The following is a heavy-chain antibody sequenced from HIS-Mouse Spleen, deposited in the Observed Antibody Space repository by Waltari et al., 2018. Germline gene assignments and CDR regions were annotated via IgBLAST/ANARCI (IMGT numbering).Heavy chain of an antibody. J-gene: IGHJ2*01. CDR3: AREIPYSSSWYDWYFDL. Sequence: QLQLQESGPGLVKPSETLSLPCTVSGGSIRSSSYYWGWVRQPPGTGLEWIGVIYYSGSTYYNPSLKRRVTISVETSKNQFYLKRSSVTAADTAVYYCAREIPYSSSWYDWYFDLWGRGTLVTVSS. CDR2: IYYSGST. D-gene: IGHD6-13*01. CDR1: GGSIRSSSYY. V-gene: IGHV4-39*07.